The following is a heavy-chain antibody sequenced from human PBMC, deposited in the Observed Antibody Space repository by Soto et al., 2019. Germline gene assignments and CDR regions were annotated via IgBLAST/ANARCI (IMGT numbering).Heavy chain of an antibody. D-gene: IGHD4-17*01. CDR3: AKGATKVTGHDAFDI. V-gene: IGHV3-23*01. J-gene: IGHJ3*02. CDR2: ISGSGGST. Sequence: EVKLLESVGGLVQHGGSLRLSCAASGFTFSSYAMSWVRQAPGKGLEWVSAISGSGGSTYYADSVKGRFTISRDNSKNTLYLQMNSLRAEDTAVYYCAKGATKVTGHDAFDICGQGTMVTVSS. CDR1: GFTFSSYA.